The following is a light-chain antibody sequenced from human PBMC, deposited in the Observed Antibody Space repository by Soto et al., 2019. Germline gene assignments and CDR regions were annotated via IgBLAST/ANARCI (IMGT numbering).Light chain of an antibody. CDR1: QSVSSSY. CDR3: QQYVSSPRT. J-gene: IGKJ1*01. CDR2: GAS. V-gene: IGKV3-20*01. Sequence: EVVLTQSPGTLSLSPGERATLSCRASQSVSSSYLAWYQQKPGQAPRLLIYGASSRATGIPDRFSGSGSGADCTLIISRLEPEDFAVYYCQQYVSSPRTFGQGAKVEIK.